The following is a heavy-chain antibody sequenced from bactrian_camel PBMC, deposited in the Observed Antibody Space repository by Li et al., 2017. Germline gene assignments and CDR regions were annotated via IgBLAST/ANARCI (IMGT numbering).Heavy chain of an antibody. Sequence: HVQLVESGGGSVQAGGSLRLSCATSGFMFWQNCMGWFRQAPGKERERVASIGSHGATSLADSGKGRFTISQDNAKNTVYLQMDSLKPEDTAMYYCAADQGPVCSFTTPFDYGGQGTQVTVS. V-gene: IGHV3S53*01. J-gene: IGHJ6*01. CDR3: AADQGPVCSFTTPFDY. CDR2: IGSHGAT. CDR1: GFMFWQNC. D-gene: IGHD1*01.